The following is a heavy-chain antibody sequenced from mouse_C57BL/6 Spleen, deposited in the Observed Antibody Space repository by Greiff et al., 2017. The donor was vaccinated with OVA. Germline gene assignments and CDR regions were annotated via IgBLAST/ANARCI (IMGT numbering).Heavy chain of an antibody. CDR1: GFTFTDYY. Sequence: EVQLVESGGGLVQPGGSLSLSCAASGFTFTDYYMSWVRQPPGKALEWLGFIRNTANGYTTAYRASVKGRFTLSRDTSQSILYLQMKALRAEDSATYYSARDNSGSSYPYDARDYWGQGTSGTVSA. CDR3: ARDNSGSSYPYDARDY. CDR2: IRNTANGYTT. J-gene: IGHJ4*01. V-gene: IGHV7-3*01. D-gene: IGHD1-1*01.